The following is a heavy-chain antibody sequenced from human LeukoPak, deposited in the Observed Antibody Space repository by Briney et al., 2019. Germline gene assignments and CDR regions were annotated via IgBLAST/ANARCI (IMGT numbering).Heavy chain of an antibody. Sequence: SETLSLTCAVYGGSFSGYYWSWIRQPPGKGLEWIGEINHSGSTNYNPSLKSRATISGDTSKNQFSLRLSSVTAADTAVYYCASPIPPRRPRITGAAGTLWFDPWGQGTLVTVSS. CDR2: INHSGST. V-gene: IGHV4-34*01. CDR1: GGSFSGYY. J-gene: IGHJ5*02. D-gene: IGHD6-13*01. CDR3: ASPIPPRRPRITGAAGTLWFDP.